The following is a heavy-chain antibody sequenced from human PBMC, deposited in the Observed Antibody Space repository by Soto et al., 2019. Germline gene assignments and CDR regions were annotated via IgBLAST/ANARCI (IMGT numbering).Heavy chain of an antibody. Sequence: PWWAFRLSFASSGFKFRNYAIHWVRQAPGKGLEWLAVIWFDGSKKYYADSVKGRFTISRDNSKNTVYLDMNSLTADDSGVFYCARAHTMMILDRFDPWGHGTLVTVS. CDR1: GFKFRNYA. CDR2: IWFDGSKK. V-gene: IGHV3-33*01. J-gene: IGHJ5*02. D-gene: IGHD3-22*01. CDR3: ARAHTMMILDRFDP.